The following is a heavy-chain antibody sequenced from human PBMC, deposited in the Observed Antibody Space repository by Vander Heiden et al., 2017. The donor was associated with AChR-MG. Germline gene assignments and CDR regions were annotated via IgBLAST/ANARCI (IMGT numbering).Heavy chain of an antibody. D-gene: IGHD3-10*01. Sequence: QVQLVQSGAEVKKPGSAVKVSCKASGGTVSSDAIGWVRQAPGQGLEWMGGIIPIFGTANYAQKFQGRVTITADESTSTAYMELSSLRSEDTAVYYCARDWRYYYGSGSYLSWFDPWGQGTLVTVSS. CDR2: IIPIFGTA. CDR1: GGTVSSDA. J-gene: IGHJ5*02. CDR3: ARDWRYYYGSGSYLSWFDP. V-gene: IGHV1-69*01.